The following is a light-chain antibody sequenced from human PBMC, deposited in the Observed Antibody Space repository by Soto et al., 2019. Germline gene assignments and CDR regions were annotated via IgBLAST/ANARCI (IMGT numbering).Light chain of an antibody. Sequence: DIQMTQSPSSLSASVGDRVSITCRASQSISTRLNWFQQKPGEAPNLLIYAASTLNTGVPSRFSGSGSGTDFTLTISSRQPEDFATYYCQQRDNHPVIFGQGTRRDIK. CDR3: QQRDNHPVI. CDR2: AAS. CDR1: QSISTR. J-gene: IGKJ5*01. V-gene: IGKV1-39*01.